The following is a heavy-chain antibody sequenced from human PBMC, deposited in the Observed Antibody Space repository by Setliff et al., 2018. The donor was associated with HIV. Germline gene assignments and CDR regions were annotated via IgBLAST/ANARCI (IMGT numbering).Heavy chain of an antibody. CDR1: GYTFTDYY. CDR3: ATLDYYGSQTYNLALHY. Sequence: ASVKVSCQASGYTFTDYYMHWVQQAPGKGLEWMGRVDPKNGKTLYAENLRGRITITADTSTDTAYMELNSLRSEDTAMYYCATLDYYGSQTYNLALHYWGQGTLVTVPS. J-gene: IGHJ4*02. V-gene: IGHV1-69-2*01. D-gene: IGHD3-10*01. CDR2: VDPKNGKT.